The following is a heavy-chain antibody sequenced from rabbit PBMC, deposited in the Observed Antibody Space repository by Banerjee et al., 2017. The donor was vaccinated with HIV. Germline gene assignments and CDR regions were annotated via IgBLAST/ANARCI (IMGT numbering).Heavy chain of an antibody. V-gene: IGHV1S40*01. CDR2: IYTGDGNS. D-gene: IGHD4-2*01. J-gene: IGHJ4*01. Sequence: QSLEESGGDLVKPGASLTLTCTASGFSFSSSYWMCWVRQAPGKGLEWIGCIYTGDGNSYHANWAKGRFTISKTSSTTGTLQMTSLTAADTATYFCARGDAGSRYAFNLWGPGTLVTVS. CDR1: GFSFSSSYW. CDR3: ARGDAGSRYAFNL.